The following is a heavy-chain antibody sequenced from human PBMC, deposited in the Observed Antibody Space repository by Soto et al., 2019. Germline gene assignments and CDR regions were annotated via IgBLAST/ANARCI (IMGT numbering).Heavy chain of an antibody. V-gene: IGHV1-8*01. CDR2: MNPNSGNS. Sequence: QVQLVQSGAEVKKPGPSVKVSCKASGYTFTSYDTNWVRQATGQALVWVGWMNPNSGNSGYAQKFQDRVTMTRNTSISTAYRELSSLRSEYTAVYDCGRPPWTAQGRDTYDYYYMDVWGKGTTVRVCS. CDR3: GRPPWTAQGRDTYDYYYMDV. D-gene: IGHD1-1*01. J-gene: IGHJ6*03. CDR1: GYTFTSYD.